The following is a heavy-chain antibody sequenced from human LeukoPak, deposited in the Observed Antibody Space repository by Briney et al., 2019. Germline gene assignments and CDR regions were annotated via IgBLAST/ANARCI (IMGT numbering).Heavy chain of an antibody. J-gene: IGHJ3*02. CDR3: ARAPMVGVGWGAFDI. V-gene: IGHV1-69*02. CDR2: IIPILGIA. D-gene: IGHD1-26*01. Sequence: ASVKVSCKASGGTFSSYTISWVRQAPGQGLEWMGRIIPILGIANYAQKFQGRVTITADKSTSTAYMELSSLRSEDTAVYYCARAPMVGVGWGAFDIWGQGTMVTVSP. CDR1: GGTFSSYT.